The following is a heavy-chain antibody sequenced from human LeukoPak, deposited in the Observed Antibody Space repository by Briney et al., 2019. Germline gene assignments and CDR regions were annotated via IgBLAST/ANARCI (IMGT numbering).Heavy chain of an antibody. CDR3: ARDRGEAYYDFWSGYYTGNWFDP. CDR1: GFIFTNYF. V-gene: IGHV3-53*01. Sequence: GGPLRLSCAASGFIFTNYFMSWVRQAPGKGLEWVSVIYSGGSTYYADSVKGRFTISRDNSKNTLYLQMNSLRAEDTAVYYCARDRGEAYYDFWSGYYTGNWFDPWGQGTLVTVSS. D-gene: IGHD3-3*01. J-gene: IGHJ5*02. CDR2: IYSGGST.